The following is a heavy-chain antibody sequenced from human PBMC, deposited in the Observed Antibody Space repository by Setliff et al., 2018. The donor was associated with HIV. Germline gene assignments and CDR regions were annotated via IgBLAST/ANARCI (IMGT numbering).Heavy chain of an antibody. V-gene: IGHV4-34*01. J-gene: IGHJ4*02. CDR3: ARGLSFYDPGGFDY. Sequence: PSETLSLTCAVYGGSFNGYYWSWIRRPPGKGLEWIGEINHSGSTNYNPSLKSRVTISVDTSKNQFSLKLSSVTAADTAVYYCARGLSFYDPGGFDYWGQGTLVTVSS. D-gene: IGHD3-22*01. CDR2: INHSGST. CDR1: GGSFNGYY.